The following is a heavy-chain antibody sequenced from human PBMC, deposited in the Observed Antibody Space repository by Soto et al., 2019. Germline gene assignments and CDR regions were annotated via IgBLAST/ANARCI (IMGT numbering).Heavy chain of an antibody. CDR3: TRLISAAPDY. Sequence: EVLLVESGGGLVQPGGSLKLSCAASGFVFKDSSIHWVRQASGKGLEWVGRIRDRAFSYATAYAASVKGRFTISRDDSTNTAYLQMNSLQPEDTAIYYCTRLISAAPDYWGQGTLVTVSS. CDR1: GFVFKDSS. V-gene: IGHV3-73*01. D-gene: IGHD3-10*01. CDR2: IRDRAFSYAT. J-gene: IGHJ4*02.